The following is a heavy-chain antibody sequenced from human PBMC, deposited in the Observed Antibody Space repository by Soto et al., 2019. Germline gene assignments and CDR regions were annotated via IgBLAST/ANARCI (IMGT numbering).Heavy chain of an antibody. V-gene: IGHV1-3*01. Sequence: ASVKVSCKASGYTFTSYAMHWVRQAPGQRLEWMGWINAGNGNTKYSQKFQGRVTITRDTSASTAYMELSSLRSEDTAVYYCARSGRVYYYDSSGYYYFDYWGQGTLVTVSS. D-gene: IGHD3-22*01. J-gene: IGHJ4*02. CDR2: INAGNGNT. CDR3: ARSGRVYYYDSSGYYYFDY. CDR1: GYTFTSYA.